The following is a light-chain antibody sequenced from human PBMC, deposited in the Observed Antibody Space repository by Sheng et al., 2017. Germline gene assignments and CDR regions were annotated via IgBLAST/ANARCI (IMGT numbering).Light chain of an antibody. CDR2: DAS. Sequence: DIQMTQSPSSLSASVGDRVTITCQASQDISNYLNWYQQKPGKAPKLLIYDASNLETGVPSRFSGSGSGTDFTFTISSLQPEDIATYYCQQYDNLPLLXFGPGTKVXI. J-gene: IGKJ3*01. V-gene: IGKV1-33*01. CDR1: QDISNY. CDR3: QQYDNLPLLX.